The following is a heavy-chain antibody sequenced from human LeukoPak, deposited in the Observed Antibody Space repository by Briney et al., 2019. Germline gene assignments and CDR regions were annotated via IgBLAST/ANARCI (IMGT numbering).Heavy chain of an antibody. CDR2: ISSGNSYI. J-gene: IGHJ4*01. D-gene: IGHD6-13*01. CDR3: ARVGFEAAGNDF. CDR1: GFTFSSYT. V-gene: IGHV3-21*01. Sequence: PGGSLRLSCAASGFTFSSYTMNWVRQAPGKGLEWVSSISSGNSYIYYADSLKGRFTISRDNAKNSLYLQMNSLRAEDTTVYYCARVGFEAAGNDFWGHGTLVTVSS.